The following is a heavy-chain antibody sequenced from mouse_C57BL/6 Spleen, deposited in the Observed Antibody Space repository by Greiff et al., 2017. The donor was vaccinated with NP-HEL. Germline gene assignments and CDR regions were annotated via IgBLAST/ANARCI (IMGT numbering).Heavy chain of an antibody. V-gene: IGHV8-8*01. CDR2: IWWDDDK. J-gene: IGHJ3*01. D-gene: IGHD2-4*01. CDR1: GFSLSTFGMG. CDR3: ARMGNYDYERGAWFAY. Sequence: LQQSGPGILQPSQTLSLTCSFSGFSLSTFGMGVGWIRQPSGKGLEWLAHIWWDDDKYYNPALKSRLTISKDTSKNQVFLKIANVDTADTATYYCARMGNYDYERGAWFAYWGQGTLVTVSA.